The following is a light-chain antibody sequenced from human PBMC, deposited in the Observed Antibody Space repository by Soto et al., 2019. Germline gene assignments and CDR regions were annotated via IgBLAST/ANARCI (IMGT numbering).Light chain of an antibody. J-gene: IGKJ1*01. CDR1: QSVSNNY. CDR3: QQYGTAPWT. V-gene: IGKV3-20*01. CDR2: GAS. Sequence: EIVLTQSPGTLSLSPGERATLSCRASQSVSNNYLAWYQQKPGQAPRLLIYGASNRATGIPDRFSGSGSGTDFTLTISRLEPEDFAVYYCQQYGTAPWTFGQGTKVDIK.